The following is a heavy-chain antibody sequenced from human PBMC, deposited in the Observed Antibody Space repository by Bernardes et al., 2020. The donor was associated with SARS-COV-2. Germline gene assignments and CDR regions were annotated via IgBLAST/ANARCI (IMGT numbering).Heavy chain of an antibody. J-gene: IGHJ6*02. D-gene: IGHD3-22*01. CDR3: AKAMIVTPYYYYGMDV. V-gene: IGHV3-9*01. CDR1: GFTFDDYA. Sequence: GGSLRLSCAASGFTFDDYAMHWVRQAPGKGLEWVSGISWNSGSIGYADSVKGRFTISRDNAKNSLYLQMNSLRAEDTALYYCAKAMIVTPYYYYGMDVWGQGTTVTVSS. CDR2: ISWNSGSI.